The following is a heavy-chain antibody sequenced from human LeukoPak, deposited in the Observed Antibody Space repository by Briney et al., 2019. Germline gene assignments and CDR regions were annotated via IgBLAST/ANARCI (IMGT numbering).Heavy chain of an antibody. CDR1: GGSISSYY. V-gene: IGHV4-59*08. CDR3: ARGRVAGEYYFDY. CDR2: IHYSGST. Sequence: SETLSLTCTVSGGSISSYYWNWIRQPPGKGLEWIGYIHYSGSTNYNPSLKSRVTISVDTSKNQFSLKLSSVTAADTAVYYCARGRVAGEYYFDYWGQGTLVTVSS. J-gene: IGHJ4*02. D-gene: IGHD6-19*01.